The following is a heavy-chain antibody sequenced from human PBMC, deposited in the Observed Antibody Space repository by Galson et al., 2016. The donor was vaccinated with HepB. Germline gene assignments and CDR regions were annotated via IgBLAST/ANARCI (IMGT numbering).Heavy chain of an antibody. CDR2: IKQDGSEK. Sequence: SLRLSCAASGFSVNNFWMSWVRQAPGKGLEWVANIKQDGSEKYYVDSAKGRFTISRDNAENSLYLQMNSLRVDDTAVYYCARQRGDGTNGYWWDLLDPWGQGTLVTVSS. D-gene: IGHD2-8*02. CDR3: ARQRGDGTNGYWWDLLDP. V-gene: IGHV3-7*01. CDR1: GFSVNNFW. J-gene: IGHJ5*02.